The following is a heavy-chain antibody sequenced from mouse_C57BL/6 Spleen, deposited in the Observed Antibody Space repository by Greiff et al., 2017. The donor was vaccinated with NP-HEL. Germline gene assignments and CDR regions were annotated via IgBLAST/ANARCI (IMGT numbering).Heavy chain of an antibody. CDR2: INYDGSST. CDR3: ARYEGYAMDY. Sequence: DVKLVESEGGLVQPGSSMKLSCTASGFTFSDYYMAWVRQVPEKGLEWVANINYDGSSTYYLDSLKSRFIISRDNAKNILYLQMSSLKSEDTATYYCARYEGYAMDYWGQGTSVTVSS. D-gene: IGHD2-14*01. CDR1: GFTFSDYY. V-gene: IGHV5-16*01. J-gene: IGHJ4*01.